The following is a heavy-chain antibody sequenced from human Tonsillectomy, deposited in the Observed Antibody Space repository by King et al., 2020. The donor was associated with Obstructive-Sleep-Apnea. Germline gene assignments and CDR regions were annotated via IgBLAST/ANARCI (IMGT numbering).Heavy chain of an antibody. Sequence: QLQESGPRLVKPSETLSLICTVSGGSISSNSYHWGWIRQSPGKGPEWIGSIYYNGSPDHNPSLKSRVTISVDTSKNQFSLMLSSWTAADTAVYYCARDHRTYGDWGYAFDIWGQGTMVTVSS. CDR2: IYYNGSP. CDR1: GGSISSNSYH. J-gene: IGHJ3*02. D-gene: IGHD4-17*01. V-gene: IGHV4-39*07. CDR3: ARDHRTYGDWGYAFDI.